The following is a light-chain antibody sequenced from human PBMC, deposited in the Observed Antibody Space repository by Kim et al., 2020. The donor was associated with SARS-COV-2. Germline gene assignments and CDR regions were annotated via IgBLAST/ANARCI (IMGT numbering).Light chain of an antibody. V-gene: IGKV1-8*01. Sequence: ASTGDRVTIACRASQGISTSLAWYQQKPGKAPKLLIYAASTLQSGVPSRFSGSGSGTDFTLTISCLQSEDFATYYCQQYYTYPRTFGQGTKVDIK. CDR3: QQYYTYPRT. J-gene: IGKJ1*01. CDR2: AAS. CDR1: QGISTS.